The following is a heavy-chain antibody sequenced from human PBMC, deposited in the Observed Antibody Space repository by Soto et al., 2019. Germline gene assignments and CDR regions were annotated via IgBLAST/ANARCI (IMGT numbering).Heavy chain of an antibody. D-gene: IGHD4-17*01. CDR3: ASESYGGEFDY. Sequence: EASVKVSCKSSGYTFTSYYMHWVRQAPGQRLEWMGWINAGNGNTKYSQKFQGRVTITRDTSASTAYMELSSLRSEDTAVYYCASESYGGEFDYWGQGTLVTVSS. CDR2: INAGNGNT. CDR1: GYTFTSYY. V-gene: IGHV1-3*01. J-gene: IGHJ4*02.